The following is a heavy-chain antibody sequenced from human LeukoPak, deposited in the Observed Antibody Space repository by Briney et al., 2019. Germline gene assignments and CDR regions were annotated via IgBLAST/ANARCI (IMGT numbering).Heavy chain of an antibody. CDR3: ARGNCGGDCYSAEYFQH. J-gene: IGHJ1*01. Sequence: GASVKVSFKRSGGTFRIEAVSWFRQAPGHGLEWMGRVLHIYGSPNYAQKFQGRVTLTTDEATSTAYMELSSLRSEDTAVYYCARGNCGGDCYSAEYFQHWGQGTLVTVSS. V-gene: IGHV1-69*05. CDR2: VLHIYGSP. CDR1: GGTFRIEA. D-gene: IGHD2-21*01.